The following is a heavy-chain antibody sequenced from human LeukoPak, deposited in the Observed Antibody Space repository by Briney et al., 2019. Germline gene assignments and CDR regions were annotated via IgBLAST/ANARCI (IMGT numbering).Heavy chain of an antibody. Sequence: ASVKVSCKASGYTFTGYYMHWVRQAPGQGLEWMGWINPNSGGTNYAQKFQGRVTMTRDTSISTAYMELSRLRSDDTAVYYCARDRPSPYSWRDGGYWCDPWGQGTVVIVS. CDR2: INPNSGGT. J-gene: IGHJ5*02. CDR3: ARDRPSPYSWRDGGYWCDP. V-gene: IGHV1-2*02. D-gene: IGHD2-15*01. CDR1: GYTFTGYY.